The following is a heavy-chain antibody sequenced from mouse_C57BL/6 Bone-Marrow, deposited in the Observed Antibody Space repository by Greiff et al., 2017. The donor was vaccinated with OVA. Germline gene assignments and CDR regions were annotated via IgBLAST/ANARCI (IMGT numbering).Heavy chain of an antibody. CDR2: ISSGGDYI. CDR3: TRVGMPLYAMDY. V-gene: IGHV5-9-1*02. CDR1: GFTFSSYA. Sequence: EVQRVESGAGLVKPGGSLKLSCAASGFTFSSYAMSWVRQTPEKRLEWVAYISSGGDYIYYADTVKGRFTISRDNARNTLYLQMSSLKSEDTAMYYGTRVGMPLYAMDYWGQGTSVTVAS. D-gene: IGHD4-1*01. J-gene: IGHJ4*01.